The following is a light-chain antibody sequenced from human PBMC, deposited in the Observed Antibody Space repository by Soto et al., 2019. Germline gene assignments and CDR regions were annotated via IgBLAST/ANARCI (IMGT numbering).Light chain of an antibody. CDR3: QQNFSIPIT. Sequence: DLQMTQSPSSLSASLGDRVTIXXRASQSISTYLNWYHQKPGKAPDLXIYAASSLKSGVPSRFSGSGAGTHFTLTITGLQPADFATYYCQQNFSIPITFGQGTRLDIK. CDR2: AAS. J-gene: IGKJ5*01. CDR1: QSISTY. V-gene: IGKV1-39*01.